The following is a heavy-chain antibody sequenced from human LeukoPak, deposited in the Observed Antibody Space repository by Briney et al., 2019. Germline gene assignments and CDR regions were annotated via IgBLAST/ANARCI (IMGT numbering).Heavy chain of an antibody. J-gene: IGHJ4*02. D-gene: IGHD5-12*01. CDR1: GFTFSNYA. CDR2: ISVSGGTT. V-gene: IGHV3-23*01. CDR3: AKDPYRASCGLVDY. Sequence: GGSLRLSCATSGFTFSNYAVSWVRQAPGKGLEWVSSISVSGGTTYYADSVKGRFTISRDNSKNTLYLQMNSLRAEDTAVYYCAKDPYRASCGLVDYWGQGTLVTVSS.